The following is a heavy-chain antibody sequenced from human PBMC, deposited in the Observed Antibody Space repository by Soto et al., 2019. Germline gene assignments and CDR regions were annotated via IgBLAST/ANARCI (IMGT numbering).Heavy chain of an antibody. CDR3: ARGVENIVVVLDVFGYYGMDV. CDR1: GYSFTSYA. J-gene: IGHJ6*02. Sequence: SVKVSCKASGYSFTSYAIYWVRQAPGQRLEWMGWINAGNGNTKYSQKLQGRVTFTGDTSASTAHMELSSLRSEDTAVYFCARGVENIVVVLDVFGYYGMDVWGQGTTVTVSS. D-gene: IGHD2-2*01. CDR2: INAGNGNT. V-gene: IGHV1-3*01.